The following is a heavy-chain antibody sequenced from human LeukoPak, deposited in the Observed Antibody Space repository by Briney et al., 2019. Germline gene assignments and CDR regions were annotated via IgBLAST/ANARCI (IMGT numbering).Heavy chain of an antibody. CDR1: GYTFTSYG. CDR2: ISAYNGNT. D-gene: IGHD6-19*01. V-gene: IGHV1-18*01. Sequence: LRASAKVSCTASGYTFTSYGISWVRQAPGQGLEWMGWISAYNGNTNYAQKLQGRVTMTTDTSTSTAYMELRSLRSEDTAVYYCARDPIAVAANWFDPWGQGTLVTVSS. J-gene: IGHJ5*02. CDR3: ARDPIAVAANWFDP.